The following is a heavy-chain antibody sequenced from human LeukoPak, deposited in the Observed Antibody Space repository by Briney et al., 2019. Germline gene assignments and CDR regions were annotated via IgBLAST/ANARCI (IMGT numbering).Heavy chain of an antibody. V-gene: IGHV3-74*03. J-gene: IGHJ3*02. CDR1: GFTFSSYW. Sequence: GGSLRLSSTAPGFTFSSYWMHWVAQAPGKGLVWVSRVNSDASSTTYVDSVKGRFTISRDNANNTLHLQMHSTRAEDTAVYYCAGEPATTFSFPIWGQGTMVTVSS. CDR3: AGEPATTFSFPI. D-gene: IGHD2/OR15-2a*01. CDR2: VNSDASST.